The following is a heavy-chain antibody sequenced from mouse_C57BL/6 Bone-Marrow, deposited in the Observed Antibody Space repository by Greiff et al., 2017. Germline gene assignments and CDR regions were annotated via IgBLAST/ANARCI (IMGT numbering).Heavy chain of an antibody. CDR2: IDPSDSYT. Sequence: QVQLQQPGAELVKPGASVKLSCKASGYTFTSYWMQWVKQRPGQGLEWIGEIDPSDSYTNYNQKFKGKATLTVDPSSSTAYMQLSSLTSEDSAVYYCASQTGTDFDYWGQGTTLTVSS. CDR1: GYTFTSYW. CDR3: ASQTGTDFDY. D-gene: IGHD4-1*01. V-gene: IGHV1-50*01. J-gene: IGHJ2*01.